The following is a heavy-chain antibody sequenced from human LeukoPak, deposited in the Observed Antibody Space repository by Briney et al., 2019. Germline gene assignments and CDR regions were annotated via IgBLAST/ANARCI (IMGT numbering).Heavy chain of an antibody. CDR3: AKDPYYYDSSGYHYPPY. J-gene: IGHJ4*02. D-gene: IGHD3-22*01. Sequence: PGGSLRLSCAASGFTFNSYGMHWVRQAPGKGLEWVAVISYDGSKKHFADSVKGLFTISRDNSKNTLYLQMNSLRAEDTAVYYCAKDPYYYDSSGYHYPPYWGQGTLVTVSS. V-gene: IGHV3-30*18. CDR1: GFTFNSYG. CDR2: ISYDGSKK.